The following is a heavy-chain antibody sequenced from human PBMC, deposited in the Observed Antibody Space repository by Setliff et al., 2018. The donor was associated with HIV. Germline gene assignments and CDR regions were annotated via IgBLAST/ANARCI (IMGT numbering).Heavy chain of an antibody. D-gene: IGHD3-22*01. CDR3: ARDYYDSSGYYLLDAFDI. Sequence: PGGSLRLSCAASGFTFSNSWMTWVRQAPGKGLEWVGRIKTKTQRGTTDYAAPAKGRFIISRDDSKNTLYLQMNSLRSEDTAVYYCARDYYDSSGYYLLDAFDIWGQGTMVTVSS. V-gene: IGHV3-15*01. CDR1: GFTFSNSW. CDR2: IKTKTQRGTT. J-gene: IGHJ3*02.